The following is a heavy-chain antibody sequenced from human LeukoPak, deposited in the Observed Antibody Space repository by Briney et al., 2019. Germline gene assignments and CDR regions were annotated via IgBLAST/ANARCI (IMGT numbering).Heavy chain of an antibody. CDR3: AKAFKKDIVVVPAAIGDYFDY. J-gene: IGHJ4*02. D-gene: IGHD2-2*01. V-gene: IGHV3-23*01. Sequence: GGSLRLSCAASGFTFATYAMSWVRQAPGKGLEWVSALSGGGDSTYYADSVKGRFTISRDNSKNTLYLQMNSLRAEDTAVYYCAKAFKKDIVVVPAAIGDYFDYWGQGTLVTVSS. CDR2: LSGGGDST. CDR1: GFTFATYA.